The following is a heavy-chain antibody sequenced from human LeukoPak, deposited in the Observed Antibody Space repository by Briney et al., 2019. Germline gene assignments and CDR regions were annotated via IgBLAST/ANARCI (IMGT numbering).Heavy chain of an antibody. CDR3: ARGNSGSYSQDWFDP. Sequence: GGSLRLSCAASGFTFDDYDMHWVRHAPGKGLEWVSGISWNSSTIGYADSVKGRFTISRDNAKNSLYLQMNSLRDDDMALYYCARGNSGSYSQDWFDPWGQGTLVTVSS. V-gene: IGHV3-9*03. CDR2: ISWNSSTI. J-gene: IGHJ5*02. D-gene: IGHD1-26*01. CDR1: GFTFDDYD.